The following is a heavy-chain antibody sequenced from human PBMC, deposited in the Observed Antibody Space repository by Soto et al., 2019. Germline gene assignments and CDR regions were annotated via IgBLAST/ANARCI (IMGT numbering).Heavy chain of an antibody. D-gene: IGHD6-13*01. CDR1: GFTFSSYW. J-gene: IGHJ6*02. V-gene: IGHV3-7*05. CDR3: AASTRQQLVRGYYYYGMDV. Sequence: EVQLVESGGGLVQPGGSLRLSCAASGFTFSSYWMSWVRQAPGKGLEWVANIKQDGSEKYYVDSVKGRFTISRDNAKNSLYLQMNSLRADDTAVYYCAASTRQQLVRGYYYYGMDVWGQGTTVTVSS. CDR2: IKQDGSEK.